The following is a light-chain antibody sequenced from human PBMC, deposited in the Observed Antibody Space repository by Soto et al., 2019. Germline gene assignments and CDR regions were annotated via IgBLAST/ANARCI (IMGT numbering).Light chain of an antibody. Sequence: QSALTQPPSASGSPGQSVTISCTGTSSDVGGYNYVSWYQQHPGKAPKLMIYEVSKRPSGVPDRFSGSKSGNTASLTVSGLXXXXXADXYCSSYAGSNNLVFGGGTKLTVL. CDR1: SSDVGGYNY. J-gene: IGLJ3*02. CDR2: EVS. V-gene: IGLV2-8*01. CDR3: SSYAGSNNLV.